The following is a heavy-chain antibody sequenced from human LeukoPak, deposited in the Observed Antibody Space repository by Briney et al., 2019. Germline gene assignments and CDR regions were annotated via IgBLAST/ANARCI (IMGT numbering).Heavy chain of an antibody. D-gene: IGHD6-13*01. CDR2: IYYSGST. CDR1: GGSISSYY. V-gene: IGHV4-59*01. J-gene: IGHJ4*02. Sequence: PSETLSLTCTVSGGSISSYYWSWIRQPPGKGLEWIGYIYYSGSTNYNPSLKSRVTISVGTSKNQFSLKLSSVTAADTAVYYCARDRSRSWGFDYWGQGTLVTVSS. CDR3: ARDRSRSWGFDY.